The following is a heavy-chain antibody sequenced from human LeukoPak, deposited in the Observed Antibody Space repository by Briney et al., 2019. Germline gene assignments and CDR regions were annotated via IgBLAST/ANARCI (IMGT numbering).Heavy chain of an antibody. V-gene: IGHV3-30*18. J-gene: IGHJ6*02. CDR2: ISYDGSNK. CDR1: GFTFRSYG. Sequence: GGSLRLSCAASGFTFRSYGMHWVRQAPGKGLEWVAVISYDGSNKYYADSVRGRFIISRDNSKNTLYLQMNSLRADDTAVYYCAKQALYKRASGKDVWGQGPTVTVSS. D-gene: IGHD3-10*01. CDR3: AKQALYKRASGKDV.